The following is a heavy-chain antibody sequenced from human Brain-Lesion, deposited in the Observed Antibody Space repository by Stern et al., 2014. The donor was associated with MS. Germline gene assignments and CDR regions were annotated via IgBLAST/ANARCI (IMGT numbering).Heavy chain of an antibody. J-gene: IGHJ4*02. CDR3: ATLSPGAGGNYYRHFDY. CDR1: GYTLTELS. D-gene: IGHD1-26*01. CDR2: VDPEGGET. V-gene: IGHV1-24*01. Sequence: VQLVQSGAEVKKPGASVKVSCKVSGYTLTELSMHWVRQAPRKGLEWMGGVDPEGGETIYAQKFQGRVTMTEDTSTDTAYMELSSLRSEDTAVYYCATLSPGAGGNYYRHFDYWGQGTLVTVSS.